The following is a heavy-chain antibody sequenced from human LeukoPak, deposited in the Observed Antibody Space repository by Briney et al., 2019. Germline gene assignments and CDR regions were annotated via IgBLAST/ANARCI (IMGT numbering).Heavy chain of an antibody. J-gene: IGHJ6*02. CDR2: INHSGST. CDR3: ARDLRFTDILTGYYYYGMDV. V-gene: IGHV4-34*01. Sequence: PSETLSLTCAVYGGSFSGYYWSWIRQPLGKGLEWIGEINHSGSTNYNPSLKSRVTISVDTSKNQFSLKLSSVTAADTAVYYCARDLRFTDILTGYYYYGMDVWGQGTTVTVSS. CDR1: GGSFSGYY. D-gene: IGHD3-9*01.